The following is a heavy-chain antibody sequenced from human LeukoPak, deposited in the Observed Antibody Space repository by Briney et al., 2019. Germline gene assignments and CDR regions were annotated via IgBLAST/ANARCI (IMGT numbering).Heavy chain of an antibody. CDR2: VSAGGDST. CDR1: GFTFSNYA. V-gene: IGHV3-23*01. J-gene: IGHJ3*02. Sequence: GSLRLSCEASGFTFSNYAMSWVRQAPGKGLEWVSIVSAGGDSTDYMDSAKGRFTISRDNSKKAVHLQMNSLRAEDTAVYYCAKDSPAQIVGATGAFDIWGQGTMVTVSS. D-gene: IGHD1-26*01. CDR3: AKDSPAQIVGATGAFDI.